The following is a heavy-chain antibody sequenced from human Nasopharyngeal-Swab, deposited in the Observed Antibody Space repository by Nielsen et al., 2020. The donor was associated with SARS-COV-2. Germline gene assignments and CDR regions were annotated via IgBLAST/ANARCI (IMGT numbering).Heavy chain of an antibody. Sequence: TCTVSGVSISSQYWSRIRQHPGNGLEWIGYISHNSGTSYNPSLKSRVTMFMDTSKNQFSLRLTSVTAADTAVYYCAKEGATGWFDPCGQGTLVTVSS. CDR2: ISHNSGT. J-gene: IGHJ5*02. CDR1: GVSISSQY. CDR3: AKEGATGWFDP. V-gene: IGHV4-59*11.